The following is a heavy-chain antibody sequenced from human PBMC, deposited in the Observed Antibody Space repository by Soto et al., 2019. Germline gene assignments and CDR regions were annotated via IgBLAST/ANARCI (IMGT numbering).Heavy chain of an antibody. V-gene: IGHV4-4*02. CDR3: AYSTGWYRHDV. CDR2: ILHSGET. J-gene: IGHJ3*01. CDR1: GDSITNSRW. Sequence: QVQLQESGPGLVKPSGTLSLTCAVSGDSITNSRWWTWVRQPPGKGLEWIGDILHSGETNYNPSLKSRVFISVDKSQNQFSLRVSSVTAADTAVYYCAYSTGWYRHDVWGQGTLVTASS. D-gene: IGHD6-19*01.